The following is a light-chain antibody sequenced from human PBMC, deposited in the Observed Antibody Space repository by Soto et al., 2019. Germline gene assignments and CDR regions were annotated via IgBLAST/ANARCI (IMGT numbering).Light chain of an antibody. J-gene: IGKJ5*01. CDR2: RAS. CDR3: QQYNKWPIT. Sequence: EIVMTQSPATLSVSPGEGATLSCRASQSVRSNVAWYYQKPGQAPRLLIYRASSRAAGLPDRFSGSGSETEFTLTISTLQSEDFAVYYCQQYNKWPITFGQGTRLEMK. CDR1: QSVRSN. V-gene: IGKV3-15*01.